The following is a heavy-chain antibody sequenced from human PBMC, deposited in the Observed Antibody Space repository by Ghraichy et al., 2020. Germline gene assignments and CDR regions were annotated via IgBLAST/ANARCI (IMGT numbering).Heavy chain of an antibody. Sequence: SETPSLTCTVSGGSISSYYWSWIRQPPGKGLERIGDIYYSGSTNYNPSLKSRVTISVDKSKNQFSLKRSSVTAADTAWYYCAIQYGNPRLHYYYYYYMDVWGKGTTVTVSS. D-gene: IGHD4-23*01. CDR2: IYYSGST. CDR1: GGSISSYY. CDR3: AIQYGNPRLHYYYYYYMDV. V-gene: IGHV4-59*08. J-gene: IGHJ6*03.